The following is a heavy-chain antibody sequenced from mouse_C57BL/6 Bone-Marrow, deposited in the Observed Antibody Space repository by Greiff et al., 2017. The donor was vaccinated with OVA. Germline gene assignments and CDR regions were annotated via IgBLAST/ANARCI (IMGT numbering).Heavy chain of an antibody. V-gene: IGHV5-17*01. CDR1: GFTFSDYG. D-gene: IGHD1-1*01. Sequence: EVQLVESGGGLVKPGGSLKLSCAASGFTFSDYGMHWVRQAPEKGLEWVAYISSGTSTIYYADTVKGRFTFSRDNAKNTLYLQMTSLRSEDTAMYDCAGHYYGSHYWYFDVWGTGTTVTVSS. J-gene: IGHJ1*03. CDR2: ISSGTSTI. CDR3: AGHYYGSHYWYFDV.